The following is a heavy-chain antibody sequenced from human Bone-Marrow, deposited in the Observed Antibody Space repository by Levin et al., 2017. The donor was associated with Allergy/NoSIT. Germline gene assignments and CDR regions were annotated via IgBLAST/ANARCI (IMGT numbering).Heavy chain of an antibody. CDR2: ISGSGGST. V-gene: IGHV3-23*01. J-gene: IGHJ4*02. Sequence: HPGGSLRLSCAASGFTFSSYAMSWVRQAPGKGLEWVSAISGSGGSTYYADSVKGRFTISRDNSKNTLYLQMNSLRAEDTAVYYCAKPIDRVYCSSTSCYAGLDYFDYWGQGTLVTVSS. D-gene: IGHD2-2*01. CDR3: AKPIDRVYCSSTSCYAGLDYFDY. CDR1: GFTFSSYA.